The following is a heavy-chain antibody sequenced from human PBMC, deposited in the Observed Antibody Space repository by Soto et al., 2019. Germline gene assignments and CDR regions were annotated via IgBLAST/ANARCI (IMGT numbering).Heavy chain of an antibody. CDR2: NYHSGNT. CDR3: ARHDPWGPLDY. J-gene: IGHJ4*02. Sequence: SETLSLTCTVSGDSISSGSYYCSWIRQPPGKGLEFIGSNYHSGNTSYNPSLKSRVTISVDTSRNQFSLKLSSLTAADTAVYYCARHDPWGPLDYWGQGTLVTVSS. V-gene: IGHV4-39*01. CDR1: GDSISSGSYY. D-gene: IGHD3-16*01.